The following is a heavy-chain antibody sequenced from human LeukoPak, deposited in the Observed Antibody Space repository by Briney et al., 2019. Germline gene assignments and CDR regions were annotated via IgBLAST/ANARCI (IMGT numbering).Heavy chain of an antibody. V-gene: IGHV4-34*01. CDR3: ARDIRLGGIDY. CDR1: GGSFSGYY. CDR2: INHSGST. Sequence: SETLSLTCAVYGGSFSGYYWSWIRQPPGKGLEWVGEINHSGSTNYNPSLKSRVTISVDTSKNQFSLKLSSVTAADTAVYYCARDIRLGGIDYWGQGTLVTVSS. J-gene: IGHJ4*02. D-gene: IGHD3-16*01.